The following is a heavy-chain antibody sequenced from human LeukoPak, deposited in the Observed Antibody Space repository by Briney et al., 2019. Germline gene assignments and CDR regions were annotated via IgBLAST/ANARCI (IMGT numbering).Heavy chain of an antibody. Sequence: PGGSLRLSCAASGFTFTTYAMSWVRQAPGKGLEWVSGLSSGSTIYYADSVKGRFTISRDNAKNSLYMQMNSLRAEDTAVYYCAREPSTYYYDTSGDPSFDYWGQGTLVTVSS. J-gene: IGHJ4*02. CDR2: LSSGSTI. D-gene: IGHD3-22*01. CDR3: AREPSTYYYDTSGDPSFDY. CDR1: GFTFTTYA. V-gene: IGHV3-69-1*02.